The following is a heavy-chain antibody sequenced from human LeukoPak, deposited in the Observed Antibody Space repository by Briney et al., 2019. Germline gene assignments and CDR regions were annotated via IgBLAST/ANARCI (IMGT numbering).Heavy chain of an antibody. CDR1: GGSFSGYY. CDR2: INHSGST. V-gene: IGHV4-34*01. Sequence: SEALSLTCAVYGGSFSGYYWSWIRQPPGKGLEWIGEINHSGSTNYNPSLKSRVTISVDTSKKQFSLKLSSVTAADTAVYYCVTYYFDSSGPKKNYWGQGTLVTVSP. CDR3: VTYYFDSSGPKKNY. D-gene: IGHD3-22*01. J-gene: IGHJ4*02.